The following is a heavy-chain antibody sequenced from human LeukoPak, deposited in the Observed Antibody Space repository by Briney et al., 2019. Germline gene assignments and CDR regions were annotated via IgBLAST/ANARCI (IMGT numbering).Heavy chain of an antibody. V-gene: IGHV4-4*07. J-gene: IGHJ3*02. D-gene: IGHD2-15*01. Sequence: SETLSLTCTVSGGSISSYYWSWIRQPAGKGLEWIGRIYTSGSTNYNPSLKSRVTMSVDTSKNQFSLKLSSVTAADTAVYYCARDLTERYCSGGSCYSDAFDIWGQGTMVAVSS. CDR2: IYTSGST. CDR1: GGSISSYY. CDR3: ARDLTERYCSGGSCYSDAFDI.